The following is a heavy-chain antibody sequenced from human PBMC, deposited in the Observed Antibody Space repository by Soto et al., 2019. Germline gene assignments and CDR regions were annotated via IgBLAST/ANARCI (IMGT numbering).Heavy chain of an antibody. J-gene: IGHJ6*02. CDR3: ARVGYSTNYGMAV. CDR2: IIPFFGTS. D-gene: IGHD6-13*01. Sequence: QVQLVQSGADVKKPGSSVKVSCTASGGTFSSYAVNWVRQAPGQGLEWMGGIIPFFGTSNYAQKFQGRVTITADESTSTAHMELRSLSSEDTAVYYCARVGYSTNYGMAVWGQGTTVTVSS. V-gene: IGHV1-69*01. CDR1: GGTFSSYA.